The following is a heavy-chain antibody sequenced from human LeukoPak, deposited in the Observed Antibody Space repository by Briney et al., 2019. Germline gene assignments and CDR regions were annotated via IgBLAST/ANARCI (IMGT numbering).Heavy chain of an antibody. V-gene: IGHV3-48*04. CDR2: ISSGSTL. CDR1: GFTFSRYS. Sequence: PGGSLRLSCAASGFTFSRYSMNWVRQAPGKGLEWVSYISSGSTLYYADSVKGRFTISRDNAKNTLYLQMNSLRAEDTAVYYCAKRLYDDFWSGYFDYWGQGTLVTVSS. J-gene: IGHJ4*02. CDR3: AKRLYDDFWSGYFDY. D-gene: IGHD3-3*01.